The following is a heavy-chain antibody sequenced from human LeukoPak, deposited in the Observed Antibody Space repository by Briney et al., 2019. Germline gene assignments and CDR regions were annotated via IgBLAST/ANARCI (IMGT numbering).Heavy chain of an antibody. J-gene: IGHJ5*02. D-gene: IGHD1-26*01. V-gene: IGHV3-9*01. CDR2: ISWNSGSI. Sequence: SGGSLRLSCAASGFTFDDYAMHWVRQAPGKGLEWVSGISWNSGSIGYADSVKGRFTISRDNAKNSLYLQMNSLRAEDTALYYCAKAVRWELQGWFDPWGQGTLVTVSS. CDR1: GFTFDDYA. CDR3: AKAVRWELQGWFDP.